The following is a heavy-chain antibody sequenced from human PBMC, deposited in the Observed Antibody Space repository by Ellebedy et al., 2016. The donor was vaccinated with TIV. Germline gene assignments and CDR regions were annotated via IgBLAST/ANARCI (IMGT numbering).Heavy chain of an antibody. D-gene: IGHD4-17*01. V-gene: IGHV4-59*01. CDR1: GASISSYY. CDR2: ISNSGST. CDR3: ARIKGRGDYSDY. Sequence: GSLRLXXAVSGASISSYYWSWIRQPPGKGLEWIGYISNSGSTNYNPSLKSRLTISLDTSKNQFYLKVTSVTAADTAVYYCARIKGRGDYSDYWGQGTLVTVSS. J-gene: IGHJ4*02.